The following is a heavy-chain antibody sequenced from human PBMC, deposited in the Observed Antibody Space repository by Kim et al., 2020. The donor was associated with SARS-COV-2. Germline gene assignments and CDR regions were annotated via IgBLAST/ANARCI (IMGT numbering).Heavy chain of an antibody. CDR3: ARADGSGIPPHY. D-gene: IGHD3-10*01. J-gene: IGHJ4*02. CDR2: IYYSGST. Sequence: SETLSLTCTVSGGSISSTTYYWNWIRQPPGKGLEWIAHIYYSGSTNYNPSLRSRVTISVDTSKNQFSLKLSSVTAADTAVYYCARADGSGIPPHYWGQGT. CDR1: GGSISSTTYY. V-gene: IGHV4-61*01.